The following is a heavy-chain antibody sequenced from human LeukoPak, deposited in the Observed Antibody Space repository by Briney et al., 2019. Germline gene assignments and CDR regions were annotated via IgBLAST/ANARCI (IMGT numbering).Heavy chain of an antibody. V-gene: IGHV3-33*01. CDR2: IWYDGSNK. CDR3: ARGDYGDYVSGVDY. Sequence: GGPLRLSCAASGFTFSSYGMHWVRQAPGKGLEWVAVIWYDGSNKYYADSVKGRFTISRDNSKNTLYLQMNSLRAEDTAVYYCARGDYGDYVSGVDYWGQGTLVTVSS. CDR1: GFTFSSYG. D-gene: IGHD4-17*01. J-gene: IGHJ4*02.